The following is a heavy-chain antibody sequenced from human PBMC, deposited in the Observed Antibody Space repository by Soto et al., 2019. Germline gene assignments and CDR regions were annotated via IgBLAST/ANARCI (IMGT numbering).Heavy chain of an antibody. CDR1: GFTFSSYS. V-gene: IGHV3-48*01. Sequence: PGGSLRLSCAASGFTFSSYSMNWVRQAPGKGLEWVSYISSSSSTIYYADSVKGRFTISRDNSKNTLYLQMSSLKPEDTAVYYCVRGRWEVRLGASWGQGTLVTVSS. J-gene: IGHJ5*02. CDR3: VRGRWEVRLGAS. D-gene: IGHD1-26*01. CDR2: ISSSSSTI.